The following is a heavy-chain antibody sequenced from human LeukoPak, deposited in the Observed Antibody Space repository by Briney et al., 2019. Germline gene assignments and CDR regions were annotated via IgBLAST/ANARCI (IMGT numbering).Heavy chain of an antibody. CDR3: AREGTYDSSRLGAFDI. CDR1: GYTFSGFY. V-gene: IGHV1-46*01. CDR2: INPSGGST. D-gene: IGHD3-22*01. Sequence: ASVTVSCKASGYTFSGFYIHWVRQAPGQGLEWMGIINPSGGSTSYAQKFQGRVTMTRDISKSTVYMELSSLRSEDAAVYYCAREGTYDSSRLGAFDIWGQGTMVTVSS. J-gene: IGHJ3*02.